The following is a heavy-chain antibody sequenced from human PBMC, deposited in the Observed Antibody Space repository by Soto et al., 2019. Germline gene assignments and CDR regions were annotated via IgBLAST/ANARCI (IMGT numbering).Heavy chain of an antibody. V-gene: IGHV4-59*01. D-gene: IGHD3-3*01. J-gene: IGHJ6*02. CDR1: GGSISSYY. CDR2: IYYSGST. CDR3: ARERAFSGYYYGMDV. Sequence: SETLSLTYTVSGGSISSYYWSWIRQPPGKGLEWIGYIYYSGSTNYNPSLKSRVTISVDTSKNQFSLKLSSVTAADTAVYYCARERAFSGYYYGMDVWGQGTTVTVSS.